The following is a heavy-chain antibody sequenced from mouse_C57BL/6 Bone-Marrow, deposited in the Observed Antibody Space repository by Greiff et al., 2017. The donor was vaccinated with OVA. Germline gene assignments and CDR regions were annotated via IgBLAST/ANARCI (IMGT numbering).Heavy chain of an antibody. J-gene: IGHJ2*01. CDR2: IDPENGDT. CDR1: GFNIKDDD. Sequence: VQLQQSGAELVRPGASVKLSCTASGFNIKDDDMHWVKQRPEQGLEWIGWIDPENGDTEYASKLQGKATITADTSSDTAYLQLSSLTSEDTAVYYCTSYGNFDYWGQGTTLTVSS. D-gene: IGHD2-1*01. V-gene: IGHV14-4*01. CDR3: TSYGNFDY.